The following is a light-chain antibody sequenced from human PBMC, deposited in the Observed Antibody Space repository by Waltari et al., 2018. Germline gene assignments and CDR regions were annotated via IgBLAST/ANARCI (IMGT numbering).Light chain of an antibody. Sequence: IQMTQSPSALSASVGDRVTITCRASQRINTWMAWYQRRPGKAPKELIYDGSTLEIGVPSRFSGSGSGTEFTLAINNLQPEDFATYYCQQYYRYYTFGQGTKLEIK. CDR2: DGS. CDR1: QRINTW. V-gene: IGKV1-5*01. J-gene: IGKJ2*01. CDR3: QQYYRYYT.